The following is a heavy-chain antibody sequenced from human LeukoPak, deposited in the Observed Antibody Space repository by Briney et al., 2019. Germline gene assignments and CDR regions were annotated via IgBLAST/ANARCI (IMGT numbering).Heavy chain of an antibody. V-gene: IGHV4-39*01. D-gene: IGHD3-16*01. CDR2: IYYSGST. J-gene: IGHJ4*02. CDR1: GGSISSSSYY. CDR3: ARLVGYDYVWGSYIDY. Sequence: SETLSLTCTVSGGSISSSSYYWGWIRQPPGKGLEWIGSIYYSGSTYYNPSLKSRVTISVDTSKNQFSLKLSSVTAADTAVYYCARLVGYDYVWGSYIDYWGQGTLVTVSS.